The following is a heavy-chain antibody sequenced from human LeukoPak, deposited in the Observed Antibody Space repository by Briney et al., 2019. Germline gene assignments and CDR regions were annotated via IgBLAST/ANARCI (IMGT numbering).Heavy chain of an antibody. V-gene: IGHV3-23*01. CDR1: GFTFSSYG. CDR3: AKDMAIAAPSLEDY. Sequence: PGGSLRLSCAASGFTFSSYGMSWVRQVPGKGLEWVSAISGSGGSTYYADSVKGRFTISRDNSKNTLYLQMNSLRAEDTAVYYCAKDMAIAAPSLEDYWGQGTLVTVSS. D-gene: IGHD6-6*01. J-gene: IGHJ4*02. CDR2: ISGSGGST.